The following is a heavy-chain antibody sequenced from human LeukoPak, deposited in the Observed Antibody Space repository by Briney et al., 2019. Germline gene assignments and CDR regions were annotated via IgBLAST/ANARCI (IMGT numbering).Heavy chain of an antibody. CDR2: IKSKTDGGTA. CDR1: GFTFSSYS. Sequence: GGSLRLSCAASGFTFSSYSMNWVRQAPGKGLEWVGRIKSKTDGGTADYAAPVKGRFTISRDGSKNTLYLQMNSLKTEDTAVYYCTTADSSGRFLIDYWGQGTLVTVSS. J-gene: IGHJ4*02. D-gene: IGHD3-22*01. CDR3: TTADSSGRFLIDY. V-gene: IGHV3-15*07.